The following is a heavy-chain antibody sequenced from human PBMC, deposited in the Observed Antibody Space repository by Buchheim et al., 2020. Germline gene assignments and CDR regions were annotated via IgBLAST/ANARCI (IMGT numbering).Heavy chain of an antibody. CDR3: AKGFWSRGSGTWPFDY. Sequence: QVQLVESGGGVVQPGRSLRLSCAVSGFTFSSYGMHWVRQAPGKGLEWGAVISYDGSNKYYADSVKGRFTISRDNSKNTLYLQMNSLKTEDTAVYYCAKGFWSRGSGTWPFDYWGQGTL. D-gene: IGHD3-10*01. J-gene: IGHJ4*02. CDR2: ISYDGSNK. CDR1: GFTFSSYG. V-gene: IGHV3-30*18.